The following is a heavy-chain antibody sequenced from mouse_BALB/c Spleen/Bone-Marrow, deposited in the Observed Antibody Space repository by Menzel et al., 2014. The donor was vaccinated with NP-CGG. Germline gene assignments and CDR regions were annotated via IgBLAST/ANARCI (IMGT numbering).Heavy chain of an antibody. CDR3: APYSHEGVAY. Sequence: QVQLKQSGAELAKPGASVKMSCKASGYTFTSYWIHWVKQRPGQGLEWIGYINPSTGYTEYNQRFKDKATLTADKSSSTAYMQLSSLTSEDSAVCYCAPYSHEGVAYWGQGTLVTVSA. J-gene: IGHJ3*01. CDR1: GYTFTSYW. CDR2: INPSTGYT. V-gene: IGHV1-7*01. D-gene: IGHD2-12*01.